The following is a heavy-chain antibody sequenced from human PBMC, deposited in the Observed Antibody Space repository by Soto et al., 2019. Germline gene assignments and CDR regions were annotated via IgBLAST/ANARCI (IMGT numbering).Heavy chain of an antibody. J-gene: IGHJ6*03. Sequence: GGSLRLSCAASGFTFSSYAMSWVRQAPGKGLEWVSAISGSGGSTYYADSVKGRFTISRDNSKNTLYLQMNSLRAEDTAVYYCAAQFGEFPGNYYYYYYMDVWGKGTTVTVSS. CDR2: ISGSGGST. CDR3: AAQFGEFPGNYYYYYYMDV. CDR1: GFTFSSYA. V-gene: IGHV3-23*01. D-gene: IGHD3-10*01.